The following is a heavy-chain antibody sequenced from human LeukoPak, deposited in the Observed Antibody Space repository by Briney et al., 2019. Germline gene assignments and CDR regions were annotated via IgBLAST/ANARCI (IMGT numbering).Heavy chain of an antibody. J-gene: IGHJ4*02. Sequence: GGSLRLSCAASGFTFSNYDMNWVRQAPGKGLEWVSGISGSGDRRNYADSVKGRFTISRDISKNTLYLQMNSLRVEDTAVYYCAKGPKQLLVGSRGYYFDYWGQGTLVTVSS. CDR2: ISGSGDRR. CDR3: AKGPKQLLVGSRGYYFDY. CDR1: GFTFSNYD. D-gene: IGHD6-19*01. V-gene: IGHV3-23*01.